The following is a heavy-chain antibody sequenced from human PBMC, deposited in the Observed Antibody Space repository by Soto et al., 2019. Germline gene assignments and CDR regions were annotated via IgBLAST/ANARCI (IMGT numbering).Heavy chain of an antibody. CDR3: AHKGPEAWPLDY. J-gene: IGHJ4*02. CDR1: GFSLSTSGVG. CDR2: IYWDDSK. V-gene: IGHV2-5*02. Sequence: QITLKESGPTLVRPTQTLTLTCAFSGFSLSTSGVGVGWIRQPPGKALEWLAVIYWDDSKHYSPSLRSRPTTTNDTSKNQVVLTLTNMDPMDTGTSYCAHKGPEAWPLDYWGQGTLVTVSS.